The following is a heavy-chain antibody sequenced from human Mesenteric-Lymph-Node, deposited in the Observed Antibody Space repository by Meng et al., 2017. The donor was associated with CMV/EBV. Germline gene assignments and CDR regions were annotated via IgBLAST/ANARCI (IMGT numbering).Heavy chain of an antibody. V-gene: IGHV3-7*01. Sequence: GESLKISCAASGFTFSSYWMSWVRQAPGKGLEWVANIKQDGSDKYYVDSVKGRFTVSRDNARNSLYLQMSSLRADDTAVYYCARGKYSSTSSVSYFGMDVWGQGTTVTVSS. CDR1: GFTFSSYW. CDR2: IKQDGSDK. CDR3: ARGKYSSTSSVSYFGMDV. D-gene: IGHD6-6*01. J-gene: IGHJ6*02.